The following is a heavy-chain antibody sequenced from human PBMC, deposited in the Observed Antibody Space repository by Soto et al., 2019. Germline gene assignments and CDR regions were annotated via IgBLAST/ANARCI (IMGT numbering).Heavy chain of an antibody. V-gene: IGHV1-69*01. J-gene: IGHJ5*02. CDR3: ARGSSSTVGPTGWFDP. D-gene: IGHD1-26*01. CDR2: IIPSFGTP. Sequence: QVQLVQSGDEVKKPGSSVQVSCKASGGSFSSYAFSWVRQAPGQGLEWMGGIIPSFGTPNYAQRFQGRVTSSADESTTTVYMDLRRLRSEDTAVYYCARGSSSTVGPTGWFDPWGQGTLVTVSP. CDR1: GGSFSSYA.